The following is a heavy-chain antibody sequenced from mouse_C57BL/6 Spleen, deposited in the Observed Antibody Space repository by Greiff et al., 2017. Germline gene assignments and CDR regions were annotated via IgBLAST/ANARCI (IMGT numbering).Heavy chain of an antibody. CDR2: INPNNGGT. D-gene: IGHD2-1*01. CDR3: ARSPNYGNYDYFDY. Sequence: EVQLQQSGPELVKPGASVKMSCKASGYTFTDYNMHWVKQSHGKSLEWIGYINPNNGGTSYNQKFKGKATLTVNKSSSTAYMELRSLTSEDSAVYYCARSPNYGNYDYFDYWGQGTTLTVSS. CDR1: GYTFTDYN. V-gene: IGHV1-22*01. J-gene: IGHJ2*01.